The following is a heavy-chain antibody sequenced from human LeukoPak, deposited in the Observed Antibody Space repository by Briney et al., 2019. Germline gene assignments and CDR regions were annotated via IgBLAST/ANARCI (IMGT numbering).Heavy chain of an antibody. D-gene: IGHD2/OR15-2a*01. Sequence: PSETLSLTCAVYGGSFSGYYWSWIRQPPGKGLEWIGEINHSGSTNYNPSFKSRVTISVETSKNQFSLKLSSVTAADTAVYYCARRYYTYTYYYYYYYMDVWGKGTTVTVSS. CDR3: ARRYYTYTYYYYYYYMDV. CDR1: GGSFSGYY. CDR2: INHSGST. V-gene: IGHV4-34*01. J-gene: IGHJ6*03.